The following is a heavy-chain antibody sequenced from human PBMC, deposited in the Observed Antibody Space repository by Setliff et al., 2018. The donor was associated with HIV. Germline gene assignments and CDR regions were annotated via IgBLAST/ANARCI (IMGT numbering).Heavy chain of an antibody. D-gene: IGHD2-21*01. Sequence: SETLSLTCAFYGGSFSLHYYTWIRQSPLRGLEWIGEINHSGGTRYNPSLESRVTMSLDSSRKQFSLRLISVTAADTAVYYCARLPRLYDMDVWGQGTTVTVSS. V-gene: IGHV4-34*01. CDR2: INHSGGT. CDR3: ARLPRLYDMDV. J-gene: IGHJ6*02. CDR1: GGSFSLHY.